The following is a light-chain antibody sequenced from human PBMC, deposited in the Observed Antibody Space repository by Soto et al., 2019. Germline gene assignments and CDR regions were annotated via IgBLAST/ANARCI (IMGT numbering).Light chain of an antibody. Sequence: IHLTPSPSSLSASVGDRVTITCRASQGISSYLAWYQQKPGKAPKLLIYAASTLQSGVPSRFSGSGSGTDFTLTISSLQPEDFTTYYCQQLNSYPLTFGGGTKVDIK. CDR3: QQLNSYPLT. CDR2: AAS. V-gene: IGKV1-9*01. J-gene: IGKJ4*01. CDR1: QGISSY.